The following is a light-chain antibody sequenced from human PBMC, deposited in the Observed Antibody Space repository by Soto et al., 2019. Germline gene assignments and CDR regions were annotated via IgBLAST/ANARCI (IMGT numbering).Light chain of an antibody. Sequence: EIFLTQSPDTLSLSPGERATLSCRASQSVSSYLAWYQQKPGQAPRLLIYDASNRATGIPARFSGSGSGTDFTLTISSLEPEDFAVYYCQQRSNFLTFGGGTKVDIK. CDR1: QSVSSY. CDR3: QQRSNFLT. J-gene: IGKJ4*01. CDR2: DAS. V-gene: IGKV3-11*01.